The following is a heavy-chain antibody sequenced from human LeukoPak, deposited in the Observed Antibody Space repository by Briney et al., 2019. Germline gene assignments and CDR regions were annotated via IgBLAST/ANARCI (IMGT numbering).Heavy chain of an antibody. CDR1: GFTFNSYS. Sequence: GGSLRLSCAASGFTFNSYSMNWVRQAPGKGLEWVGRIKSEAGGGTTDYAAPVKARFSISRDDSKNTLYLQMNNLKMEDTAVYYCTTNDAFDIWGQGTMVTVFS. V-gene: IGHV3-15*01. CDR2: IKSEAGGGTT. J-gene: IGHJ3*02. CDR3: TTNDAFDI.